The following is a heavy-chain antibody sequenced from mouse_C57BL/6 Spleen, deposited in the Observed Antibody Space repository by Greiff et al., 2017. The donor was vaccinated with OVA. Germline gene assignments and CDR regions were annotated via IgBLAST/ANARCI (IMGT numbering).Heavy chain of an antibody. CDR3: ARPGNWDGDYFDY. D-gene: IGHD4-1*01. V-gene: IGHV5-17*01. J-gene: IGHJ2*01. CDR1: GFTFSDYG. Sequence: DVHLVESGGGLVKPGGSLKLSCAASGFTFSDYGMHWVCQAPEKGLEWVAYISSGSSTIYYADTVKGRFTISRDNAKNTLFLQMTSLRSEDTAMYYCARPGNWDGDYFDYWGQGTTLTVSS. CDR2: ISSGSSTI.